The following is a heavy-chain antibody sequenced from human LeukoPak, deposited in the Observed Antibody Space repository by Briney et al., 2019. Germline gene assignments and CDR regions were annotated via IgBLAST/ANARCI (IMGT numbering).Heavy chain of an antibody. V-gene: IGHV1-8*03. D-gene: IGHD3-16*02. Sequence: GASVKVSCTASGYTFTSYDIIWVRQATGQGPEWMGWMNPNSGNTGYPQKFRGRVSITRNTAISTAYMELSSLVSEDTAVYYCARLGELSSDDYWDQGPLVTVSS. J-gene: IGHJ4*02. CDR2: MNPNSGNT. CDR1: GYTFTSYD. CDR3: ARLGELSSDDY.